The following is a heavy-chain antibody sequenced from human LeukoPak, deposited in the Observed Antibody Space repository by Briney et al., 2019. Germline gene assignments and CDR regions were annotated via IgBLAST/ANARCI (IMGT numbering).Heavy chain of an antibody. CDR2: IYTSGST. D-gene: IGHD6-13*01. J-gene: IGHJ3*02. CDR3: ARAQYSSSWYSLFDAFDI. V-gene: IGHV4-59*10. CDR1: GGSFSGYY. Sequence: SETLSLTCAVYGGSFSGYYWSWIRQPAGKRLEWIGRIYTSGSTNYNPSLKSRVTMSVDTSKNQFSLKLSSVTAADTAVYYCARAQYSSSWYSLFDAFDIWGQGTMVTVSS.